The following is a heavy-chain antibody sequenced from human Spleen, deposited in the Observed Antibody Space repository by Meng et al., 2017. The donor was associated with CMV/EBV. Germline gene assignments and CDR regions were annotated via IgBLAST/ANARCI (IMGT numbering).Heavy chain of an antibody. D-gene: IGHD4-17*01. J-gene: IGHJ5*02. V-gene: IGHV3-21*01. CDR1: GFTFSSYS. Sequence: GESLKISCAASGFTFSSYSMNWVRQAPGKGLEWVSSISSSSSYIYYADSVKGRFTISRDNAKNSLYLQKNSLRAEDTAVYYCARDQDGDSTAGGGFDPWGQGTLVTVSS. CDR2: ISSSSSYI. CDR3: ARDQDGDSTAGGGFDP.